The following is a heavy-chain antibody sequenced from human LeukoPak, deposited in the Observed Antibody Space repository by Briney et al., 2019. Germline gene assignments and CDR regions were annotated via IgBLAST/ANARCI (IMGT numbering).Heavy chain of an antibody. CDR2: ITSRSSTI. J-gene: IGHJ6*02. V-gene: IGHV3-48*04. D-gene: IGHD1-14*01. Sequence: GGSLRLSCAASGFTFSSYRMNWVRQAPGKGLEWVSYITSRSSTIYYADSVKGRFTISRDNAKNSLYLQMNSLRAEDTAVYYCARDLNHYYGMDVWGQGTTVTVSS. CDR3: ARDLNHYYGMDV. CDR1: GFTFSSYR.